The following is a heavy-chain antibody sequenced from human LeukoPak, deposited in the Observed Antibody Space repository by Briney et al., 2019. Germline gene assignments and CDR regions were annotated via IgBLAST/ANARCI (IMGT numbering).Heavy chain of an antibody. Sequence: PGGSLRLSCAASGFTFSSYAMGWVRQAPGKGLEWVSAISGRGGSTYYADSVKGRFTVSRDNSKNTLSLQMNSLRVEDTAVYYCAKDEQWLVYDYWGQGTLVTVSS. J-gene: IGHJ4*02. CDR3: AKDEQWLVYDY. CDR1: GFTFSSYA. CDR2: ISGRGGST. V-gene: IGHV3-23*01. D-gene: IGHD6-19*01.